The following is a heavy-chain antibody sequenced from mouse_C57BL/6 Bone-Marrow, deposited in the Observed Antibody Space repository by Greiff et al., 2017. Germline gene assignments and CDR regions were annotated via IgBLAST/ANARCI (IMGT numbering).Heavy chain of an antibody. CDR1: GYTFTSYG. CDR3: SGKLTPY. CDR2: IYPRSGNT. V-gene: IGHV1-81*01. J-gene: IGHJ3*01. D-gene: IGHD3-1*01. Sequence: QVQLQQSGAELARPGASVKLSCKASGYTFTSYGISWVKQRTGQGLEWIGEIYPRSGNTYYNEKFKGNATLTADKSSRTAYMELRSLTSEDSAVYFCSGKLTPYWGQGTLVTVSA.